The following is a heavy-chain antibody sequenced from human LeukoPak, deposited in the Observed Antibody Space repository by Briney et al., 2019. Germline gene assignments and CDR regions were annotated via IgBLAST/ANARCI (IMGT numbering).Heavy chain of an antibody. Sequence: TGGSLRLSCAASGFTVSSNYMSWVRQAPGKGLEWVSVIYSGGSTYYADSVKGRFTISRDNSKNTLYLQMNSLRAEDTAVYYCAKDDCSGGSCYGGSTGFDPWGQGTLVTVSS. CDR3: AKDDCSGGSCYGGSTGFDP. V-gene: IGHV3-53*01. CDR1: GFTVSSNY. CDR2: IYSGGST. J-gene: IGHJ5*02. D-gene: IGHD2-15*01.